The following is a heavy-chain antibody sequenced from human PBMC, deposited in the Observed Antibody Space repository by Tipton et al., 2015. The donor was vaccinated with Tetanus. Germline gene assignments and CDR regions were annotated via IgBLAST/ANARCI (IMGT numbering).Heavy chain of an antibody. D-gene: IGHD3-22*01. V-gene: IGHV5-51*01. J-gene: IGHJ4*02. CDR1: GYSFTSYW. Sequence: VQLVQSGAEVKKPGESLKISCKGSGYSFTSYWIGRVRQMPGQGLEWMGIIYPGDYDTRYSPSFQGQVTIPAAKSISTAYRQWSSLKASDTAMYYCARHLTDYYDSSGYYYGSPFDYWGQGTLVTVSS. CDR3: ARHLTDYYDSSGYYYGSPFDY. CDR2: IYPGDYDT.